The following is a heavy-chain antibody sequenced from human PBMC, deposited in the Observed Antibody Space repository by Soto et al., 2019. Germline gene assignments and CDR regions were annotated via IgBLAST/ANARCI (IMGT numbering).Heavy chain of an antibody. CDR3: AKDVTSHGPRGYSSSWYGWFDP. V-gene: IGHV3-23*01. CDR1: GFTFSSHV. J-gene: IGHJ5*02. Sequence: EVQLLESGGGLVQPGGSLRLSCAASGFTFSSHVMSWVRQAPGRGLEWVAAASARNTNTYYPDSVKGRFTISRDNSKSTVCLQLDSLRVEDTAVYHCAKDVTSHGPRGYSSSWYGWFDPWGQGTLVVVSS. CDR2: ASARNTNT. D-gene: IGHD6-13*01.